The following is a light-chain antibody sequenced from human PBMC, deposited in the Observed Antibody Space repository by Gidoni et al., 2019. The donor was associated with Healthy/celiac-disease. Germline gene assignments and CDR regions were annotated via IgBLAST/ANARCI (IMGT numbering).Light chain of an antibody. J-gene: IGKJ4*01. CDR3: QRYGSSPS. Sequence: IVLTQYPVTLSLSPGERATLSCRASQSVSSSYLAWYQQKPGQAPRLLIYGASSRAAVIPDRFSGSGSGTDFTLTISRLEPEDFAVYYCQRYGSSPSFXGXTKVEIK. V-gene: IGKV3-20*01. CDR1: QSVSSSY. CDR2: GAS.